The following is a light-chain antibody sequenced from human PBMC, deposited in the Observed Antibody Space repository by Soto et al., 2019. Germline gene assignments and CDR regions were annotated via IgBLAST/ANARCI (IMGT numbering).Light chain of an antibody. CDR2: EVS. J-gene: IGLJ2*01. CDR3: SSYAGSNNVI. CDR1: SSDVGGYNY. Sequence: QSALTQPPSASGSPGQSVTISCTGTSSDVGGYNYVSWYQQHPGKAPKLMIYEVSKRPSGVSDRLSGSKSGNTASLTVSGLQAEDEADYYCSSYAGSNNVIFGGGTQLTVL. V-gene: IGLV2-8*01.